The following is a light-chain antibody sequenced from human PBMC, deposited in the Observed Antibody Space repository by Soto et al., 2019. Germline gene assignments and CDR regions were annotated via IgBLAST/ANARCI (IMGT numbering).Light chain of an antibody. CDR2: DAS. J-gene: IGKJ5*01. V-gene: IGKV3-11*01. CDR3: QQRSNWPGT. CDR1: QSVSSY. Sequence: EIVLTQSPATLSLSSGGRATPSCRASQSVSSYLAWYQQKPGQAPRLLIYDASNRATGIPARFSGSGSGTDFTLTISSLEPEDFAVYYCQQRSNWPGTFGQGTRLEIK.